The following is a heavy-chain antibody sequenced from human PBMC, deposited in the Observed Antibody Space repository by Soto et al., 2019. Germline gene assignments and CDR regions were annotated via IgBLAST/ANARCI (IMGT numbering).Heavy chain of an antibody. CDR1: GGTFSNDA. Sequence: QVHLLQSGAEVKKPGSSVKVSCKASGGTFSNDAVSWLRQAPGQGLEWMGGITPFFDTPSYAQRFQGRITMSSYTSTNTVYMELRGLRFEDTAIYYCAREVVTETTLGYFDYWGQGTLVTVSS. CDR3: AREVVTETTLGYFDY. J-gene: IGHJ4*02. D-gene: IGHD2-21*02. CDR2: ITPFFDTP. V-gene: IGHV1-69*06.